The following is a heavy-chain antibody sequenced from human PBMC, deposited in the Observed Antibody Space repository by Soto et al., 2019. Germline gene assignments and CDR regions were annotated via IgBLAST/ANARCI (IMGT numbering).Heavy chain of an antibody. Sequence: LALTCTVSGGSISSYYWSWIRQPPGKGLEWIGYIYYSGSTNYNPSLKSRVTISVDTSKNQFSLKLSSVTAADTAVYYCARAYGSGSYYSLDYWGQGTLVTVSS. CDR3: ARAYGSGSYYSLDY. CDR2: IYYSGST. D-gene: IGHD3-10*01. CDR1: GGSISSYY. V-gene: IGHV4-59*01. J-gene: IGHJ4*02.